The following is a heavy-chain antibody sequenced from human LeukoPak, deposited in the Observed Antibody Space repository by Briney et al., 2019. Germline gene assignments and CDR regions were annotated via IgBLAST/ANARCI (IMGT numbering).Heavy chain of an antibody. CDR3: CHSLSGRTGAFDI. Sequence: SQTLSLTCAISGNSVSSNSAAWNWIRQSPSRGLEWLGRTYYRSKWYNDYAVSVKSRITINPDTSKNQFSLQLDSVTPEDTAVYYCCHSLSGRTGAFDIWGRGTVVTVSS. D-gene: IGHD2-21*01. CDR2: TYYRSKWYN. V-gene: IGHV6-1*01. J-gene: IGHJ3*02. CDR1: GNSVSSNSAA.